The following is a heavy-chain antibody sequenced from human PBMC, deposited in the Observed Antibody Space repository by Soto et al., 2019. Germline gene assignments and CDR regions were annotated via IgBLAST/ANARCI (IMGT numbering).Heavy chain of an antibody. CDR2: IIPILGIA. Sequence: QVQLVQSGAEVKKPGSSVKVSCKASGGTFSSYTISWVRQAPGQGLEWMGRIIPILGIANYAQKFQGRVTITADKSTSTAYMELSSLRSEDTAVYYCARAIREVADDDALDIWGQGTMVTVSS. V-gene: IGHV1-69*02. CDR3: ARAIREVADDDALDI. J-gene: IGHJ3*02. D-gene: IGHD2-15*01. CDR1: GGTFSSYT.